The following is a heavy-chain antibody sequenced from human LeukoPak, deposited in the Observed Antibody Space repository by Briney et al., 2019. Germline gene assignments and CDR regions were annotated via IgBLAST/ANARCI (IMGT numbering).Heavy chain of an antibody. CDR1: GGSFCGYY. D-gene: IGHD6-6*01. CDR2: INHSGST. V-gene: IGHV4-34*01. CDR3: ARGSLGYLVPFQH. Sequence: SKTLSLTCAVYGGSFCGYYWSWIRQPPGKGLEWIGEINHSGSTNYNPSLKSRVTISVDTSKNQFSLKLSSVTAADTAVYYCARGSLGYLVPFQHWGQGTLVTVSS. J-gene: IGHJ1*01.